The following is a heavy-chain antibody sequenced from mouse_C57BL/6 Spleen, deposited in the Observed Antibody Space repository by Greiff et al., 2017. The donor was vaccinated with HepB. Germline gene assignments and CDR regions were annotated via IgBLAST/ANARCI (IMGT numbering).Heavy chain of an antibody. D-gene: IGHD1-2*01. V-gene: IGHV5-17*01. CDR3: ATHGHYYAMDY. Sequence: EVQRVESGGGLVKPGGSLKLSCAASGFTFSDYGMHWVRQAPEKGLEWVAYISSGSSTIYYADTVKGRFTISRDNAKNTLFLQMTSLRSEDTAMYYCATHGHYYAMDYWGQGTSVTVSS. J-gene: IGHJ4*01. CDR1: GFTFSDYG. CDR2: ISSGSSTI.